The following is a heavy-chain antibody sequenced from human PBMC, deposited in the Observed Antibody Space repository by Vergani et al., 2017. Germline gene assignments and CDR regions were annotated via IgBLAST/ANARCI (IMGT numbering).Heavy chain of an antibody. J-gene: IGHJ4*02. CDR2: VKWNGDSS. Sequence: EVQLVESGGGVVRPGGSLRLSCAASGFTFGDYDMNWVRQAPGKGLEWVSRVKWNGDSSVYAVSVKGRFTISRDNAKNSLYLQMTSLRAEDTAFYYCARRGSGNTYYYDYWGQGALVTVSS. CDR1: GFTFGDYD. CDR3: ARRGSGNTYYYDY. D-gene: IGHD3-10*01. V-gene: IGHV3-20*04.